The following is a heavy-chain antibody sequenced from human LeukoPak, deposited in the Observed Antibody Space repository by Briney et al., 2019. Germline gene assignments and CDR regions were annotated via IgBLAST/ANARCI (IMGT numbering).Heavy chain of an antibody. D-gene: IGHD1-26*01. J-gene: IGHJ5*02. V-gene: IGHV1-69*04. CDR2: IIPILGIA. CDR1: GGTFSSHA. CDR3: ASQVGGNWFDP. Sequence: ASVNVSCKASGGTFSSHAISWVRQAPGQGLEWMGRIIPILGIANYAQKFQGRVTITADKSTSTAYMELSSLRSEDTAVYYCASQVGGNWFDPWGQGTLVTVSS.